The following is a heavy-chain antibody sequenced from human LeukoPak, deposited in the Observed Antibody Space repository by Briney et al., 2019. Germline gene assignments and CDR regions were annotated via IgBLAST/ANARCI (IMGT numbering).Heavy chain of an antibody. D-gene: IGHD6-13*01. CDR2: ISYSGST. V-gene: IGHV4-59*01. J-gene: IGHJ4*02. CDR3: ARDYSSWFL. Sequence: SETLSLTCTVSGGSITSYYWSWIRQPPGKGLEWIGYISYSGSTNYNPSLKSRVTISVDTSKNQFSLKLTSVTAADTAVYYCARDYSSWFLWGQGTLVTVSS. CDR1: GGSITSYY.